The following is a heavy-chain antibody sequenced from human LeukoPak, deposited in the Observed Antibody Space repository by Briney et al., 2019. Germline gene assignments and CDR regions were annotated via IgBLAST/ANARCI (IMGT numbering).Heavy chain of an antibody. CDR3: AKVGRWWYLPGGFDP. J-gene: IGHJ5*02. V-gene: IGHV3-23*01. D-gene: IGHD2-15*01. CDR2: IGGSGGST. CDR1: GFTFSSYA. Sequence: GGSLRLYCAASGFTFSSYAMSWVRQAQGKGLEWFSAIGGSGGSTSYADSVKGRFTISRDNSKHTLYLPMNSLRAEDRAVYYCAKVGRWWYLPGGFDPWGQGTLDTVSS.